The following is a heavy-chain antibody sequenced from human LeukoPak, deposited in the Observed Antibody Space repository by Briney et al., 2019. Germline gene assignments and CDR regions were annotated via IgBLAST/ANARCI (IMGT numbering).Heavy chain of an antibody. J-gene: IGHJ4*02. CDR3: AKDRSIGTYHTFDQ. D-gene: IGHD1-26*01. CDR1: GFTFSNYA. CDR2: ISGSGVMT. Sequence: GGSLRLSCAASGFTFSNYAMSWVRQAPGKGLEWVSGISGSGVMTYYADSVKGRFTISRHNSKNTVYLQMSSLRVEDTAVYYCAKDRSIGTYHTFDQWGQGTLVTVSS. V-gene: IGHV3-23*01.